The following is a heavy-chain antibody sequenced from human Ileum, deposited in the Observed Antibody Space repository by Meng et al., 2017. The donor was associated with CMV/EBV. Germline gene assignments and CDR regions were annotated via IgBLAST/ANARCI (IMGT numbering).Heavy chain of an antibody. J-gene: IGHJ5*02. Sequence: QVQLQEVGPGLVKPSENLFRTCTVSGDSISNTYWTWIRQRAGKGLEWIGLIETNGNVHYNPSLGSRVTMAVDMSKNQLSLTLTSVTAADTAVYYCAREQHGHSWYYLDPWGQGALVTVSS. CDR1: GDSISNTY. CDR3: AREQHGHSWYYLDP. V-gene: IGHV4-4*07. CDR2: IETNGNV. D-gene: IGHD6-13*01.